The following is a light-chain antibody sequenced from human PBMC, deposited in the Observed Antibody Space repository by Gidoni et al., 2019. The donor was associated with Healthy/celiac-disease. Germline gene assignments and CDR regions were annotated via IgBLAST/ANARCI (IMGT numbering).Light chain of an antibody. CDR2: DVS. CDR3: SSYTSSSTLDV. J-gene: IGLJ1*01. Sequence: QSALTPPASVSGSPGQSITISCTGTSSDVGGYNYVSWYQQHPGKAPKLMIYDVSNRPSGVSNRFSGSKSGNTASLTISGLQAEDEADDYCSSYTSSSTLDVFGTGTKVTVL. V-gene: IGLV2-14*03. CDR1: SSDVGGYNY.